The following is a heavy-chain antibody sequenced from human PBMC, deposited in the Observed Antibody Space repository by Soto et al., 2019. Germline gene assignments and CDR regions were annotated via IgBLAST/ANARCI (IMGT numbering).Heavy chain of an antibody. D-gene: IGHD3-10*01. CDR3: ARDIITMVRGAITWFDP. V-gene: IGHV1-69*04. J-gene: IGHJ5*02. CDR1: GGTFSSYT. CDR2: IIPILGIA. Sequence: VASVKVSCKASGGTFSSYTISWVRQAPGQGLEWMGRIIPILGIANYAQKFQGRVTITADKSTSTAYMELSSLRSEDTAVYYCARDIITMVRGAITWFDPWGQGTLVTVSS.